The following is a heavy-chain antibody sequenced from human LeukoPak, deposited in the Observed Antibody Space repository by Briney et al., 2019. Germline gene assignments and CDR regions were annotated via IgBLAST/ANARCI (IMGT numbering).Heavy chain of an antibody. V-gene: IGHV3-15*01. CDR3: TTDPEERYSSGWYWFDP. D-gene: IGHD6-19*01. CDR2: IKSKTDGGTT. CDR1: GFTFSNAW. J-gene: IGHJ5*02. Sequence: GGSLRLSCAASGFTFSNAWMSWVRQAPGKGLEWDGRIKSKTDGGTTDYAAPVKGRFTISRDDSKNTLYLQMNSLKTEDTAVYYCTTDPEERYSSGWYWFDPWGQGTLVTVSS.